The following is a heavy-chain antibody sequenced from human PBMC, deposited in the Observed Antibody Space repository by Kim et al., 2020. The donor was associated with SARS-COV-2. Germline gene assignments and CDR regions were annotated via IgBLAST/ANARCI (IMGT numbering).Heavy chain of an antibody. CDR2: ISWNSGSI. CDR1: GFTFDDYA. Sequence: GGSLRLSCAASGFTFDDYAMHWVRQAPGKGLEWVSGISWNSGSIGYADSVKGRFTISRDNAKNSLYLQMNSLRAEDTALDYCAKGFYYDSSGYYDGMDVWGQGTTVTVSS. V-gene: IGHV3-9*01. D-gene: IGHD3-22*01. J-gene: IGHJ6*02. CDR3: AKGFYYDSSGYYDGMDV.